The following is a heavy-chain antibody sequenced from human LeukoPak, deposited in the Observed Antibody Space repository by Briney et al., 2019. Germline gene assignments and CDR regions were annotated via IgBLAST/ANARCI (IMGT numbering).Heavy chain of an antibody. CDR3: ARRVGVRSSGFLDY. D-gene: IGHD6-19*01. V-gene: IGHV5-51*01. CDR1: GYSFTSYW. Sequence: GESLQISCKGSGYSFTSYWIGWVRPMRGKGLEWMGIIYPGDSDTRYSPSFQGQVTISADKSISTAYLQSSSLKASDTAMYYCARRVGVRSSGFLDYWGQGTLVTVSS. CDR2: IYPGDSDT. J-gene: IGHJ4*02.